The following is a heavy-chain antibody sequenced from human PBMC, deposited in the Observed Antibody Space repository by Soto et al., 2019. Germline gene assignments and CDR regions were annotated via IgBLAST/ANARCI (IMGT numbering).Heavy chain of an antibody. D-gene: IGHD1-26*01. CDR1: GYTFTGYY. Sequence: AASVKVSCKASGYTFTGYYMHWVRQAPGQGLEWMGWINPNSGGTKYAQKFQGRVTMTRDTSISTAYMELSSLRSDDTAVYYCAKDPGASYNWLDPWGQGTLVTVSS. CDR2: INPNSGGT. V-gene: IGHV1-2*02. CDR3: AKDPGASYNWLDP. J-gene: IGHJ5*02.